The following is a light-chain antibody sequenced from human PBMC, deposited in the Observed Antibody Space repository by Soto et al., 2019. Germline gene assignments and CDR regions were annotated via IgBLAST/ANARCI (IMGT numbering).Light chain of an antibody. Sequence: QSVLTQPPSVSGAPGQRVTISCTGSSSNIGAGYGVHWYQQLPGTAPKLLIYGNSNRPSGVPDRFSGSKSGTSASLAITGLQAEDEADYYCQSYDSSLSGFHVVFGGGTKLTVL. CDR1: SSNIGAGYG. CDR2: GNS. V-gene: IGLV1-40*01. J-gene: IGLJ2*01. CDR3: QSYDSSLSGFHVV.